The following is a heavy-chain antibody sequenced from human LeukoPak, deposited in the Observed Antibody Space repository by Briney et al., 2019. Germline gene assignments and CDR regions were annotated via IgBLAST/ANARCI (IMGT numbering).Heavy chain of an antibody. CDR2: IKHDGTET. V-gene: IGHV3-7*01. CDR3: ARGDWGPVTISGHPTPYFFGY. CDR1: GITFTTSG. Sequence: PGGSLRPSCAASGITFTTSGSSWVRQAPGKGLGWVANIKHDGTETYYVDSVKGRFTISRDNAKSALSLQMNSLRAEDTTVYYSARGDWGPVTISGHPTPYFFGYRGQGILVIVSS. D-gene: IGHD4-11*01. J-gene: IGHJ4*02.